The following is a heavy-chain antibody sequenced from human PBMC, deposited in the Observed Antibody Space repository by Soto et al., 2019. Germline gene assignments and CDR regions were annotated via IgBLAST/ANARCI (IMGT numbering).Heavy chain of an antibody. CDR2: IYSSGSN. D-gene: IGHD2-2*01. V-gene: IGHV4-4*07. CDR3: AAICSSPSCYGTDL. Sequence: KTSETLSLTCTVSGASISSYFRSWIRQPAGKGLEWIGRIYSSGSNDYNPSLESRVTMSVDTYKKHVFLKLTSVTAADTAVYYCAAICSSPSCYGTDLWGQGTPVTVSS. CDR1: GASISSYF. J-gene: IGHJ6*02.